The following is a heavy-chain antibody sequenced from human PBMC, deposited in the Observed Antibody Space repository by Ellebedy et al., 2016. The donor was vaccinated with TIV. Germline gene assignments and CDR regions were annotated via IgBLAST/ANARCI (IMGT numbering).Heavy chain of an antibody. D-gene: IGHD3/OR15-3a*01. CDR3: ARGADGDWLGFDM. Sequence: GGSLRLSCKGSGYSFTNYWIGWVRQKPGKGLEWKGIIYSGDSVTRYSPSFQGQVTISADKSITTAYLQWSSLKASDTAIYYCARGADGDWLGFDMWGQGTMVTVSS. CDR1: GYSFTNYW. J-gene: IGHJ3*02. CDR2: IYSGDSVT. V-gene: IGHV5-51*01.